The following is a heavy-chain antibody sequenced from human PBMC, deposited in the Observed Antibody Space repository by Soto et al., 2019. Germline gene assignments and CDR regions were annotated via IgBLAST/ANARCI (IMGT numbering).Heavy chain of an antibody. D-gene: IGHD1-1*01. CDR1: GGSVSSGSNY. V-gene: IGHV4-61*01. CDR3: SRLNPRRYFDV. J-gene: IGHJ6*02. CDR2: IYYSGRT. Sequence: SETLSLTCTVSGGSVSSGSNYWSWIRPPPGKGLEWIGYIYYSGRTNYNPSLKSRVTISVDTSKNQFSLKLSSVTAAYTAVYYCSRLNPRRYFDVWGQGTTVTVSS.